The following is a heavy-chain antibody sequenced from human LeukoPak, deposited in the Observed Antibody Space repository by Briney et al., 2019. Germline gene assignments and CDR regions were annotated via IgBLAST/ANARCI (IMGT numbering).Heavy chain of an antibody. CDR1: GYTFTGYY. Sequence: GASVKVSCKASGYTFTGYYMHWVRQAPGQGPEWMGWIYPNSGGTNYGQKFQGRVTMTRDTSISTAYMELSRLRSDDTAVYYCAKDFYGDYGGALDHWGQGTLVTVSS. V-gene: IGHV1-2*02. J-gene: IGHJ4*02. CDR2: IYPNSGGT. D-gene: IGHD4-17*01. CDR3: AKDFYGDYGGALDH.